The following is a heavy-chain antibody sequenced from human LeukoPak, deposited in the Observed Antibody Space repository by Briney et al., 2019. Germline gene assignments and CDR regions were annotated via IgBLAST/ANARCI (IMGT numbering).Heavy chain of an antibody. CDR2: INPNSGGT. J-gene: IGHJ3*02. V-gene: IGHV1-2*02. D-gene: IGHD1-26*01. CDR1: GYTFVGYY. CDR3: ARGRDSGSPYDAFDI. Sequence: ASVKVSCKTSGYTFVGYYIHWVRQAPGQGLEWTGWINPNSGGTNYAEKFQGRVTMTRDTSISTAYMELSRLRSDDTAVYYCARGRDSGSPYDAFDIWGQGTMVTVSS.